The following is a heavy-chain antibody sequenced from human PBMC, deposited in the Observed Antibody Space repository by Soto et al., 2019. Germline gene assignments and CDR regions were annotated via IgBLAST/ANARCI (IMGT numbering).Heavy chain of an antibody. CDR1: GFTFTSYA. Sequence: QVHLVQSGPEVKKPGASVKVSCKASGFTFTSYAITWVRQAPGQGLEWMGWISAYNGNTNYAHNLRGRVTMTTDTSTSTAYMELGSLTSDDTAVYYCARDFTGWRPDGVDSWGQRTLVIVSS. J-gene: IGHJ4*02. D-gene: IGHD3-16*01. V-gene: IGHV1-18*01. CDR3: ARDFTGWRPDGVDS. CDR2: ISAYNGNT.